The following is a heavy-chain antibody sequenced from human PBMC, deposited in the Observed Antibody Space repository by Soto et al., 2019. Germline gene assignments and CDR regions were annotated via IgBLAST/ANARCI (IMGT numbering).Heavy chain of an antibody. D-gene: IGHD4-4*01. J-gene: IGHJ5*02. CDR3: ASRYIDGYSMYNWFDP. CDR1: GGTFSSYA. Sequence: ASVKVSCKASGGTFSSYAISWVRQAPGQGLEWMGGIIPIFGTANYAQKFQGRVTITADKSTGTAYMELSSLRSEDTAVYYCASRYIDGYSMYNWFDPWGQGTLVTVSS. V-gene: IGHV1-69*06. CDR2: IIPIFGTA.